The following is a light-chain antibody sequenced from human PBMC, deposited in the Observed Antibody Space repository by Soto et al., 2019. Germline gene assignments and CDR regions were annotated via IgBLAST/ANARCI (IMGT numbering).Light chain of an antibody. Sequence: STVCASVGDRVTTTCLARQRIRRCLAWYKQNPGKAPKLLIYKASSLESGVPSRFSGSGSGTEFTLAISSLQPDDFATYYCQQYNSYFPTFGEGTKVDI. J-gene: IGKJ1*01. CDR2: KAS. CDR3: QQYNSYFPT. CDR1: QRIRRC. V-gene: IGKV1-5*03.